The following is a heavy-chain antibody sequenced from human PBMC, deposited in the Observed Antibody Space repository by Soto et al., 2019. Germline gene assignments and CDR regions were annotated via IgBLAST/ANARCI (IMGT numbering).Heavy chain of an antibody. CDR2: ISGSGGST. CDR1: GFTVSSYA. Sequence: GSLRLSCAASGFTVSSYAMSWVRQDPGKGLEWVSAISGSGGSTYYADSVKGRFTISRDNSKNTLYLQMNSLRAEDTAVYYCAKNPRPYYDFWSGYYDFDYWGQGTLVTVSS. J-gene: IGHJ4*02. CDR3: AKNPRPYYDFWSGYYDFDY. V-gene: IGHV3-23*01. D-gene: IGHD3-3*01.